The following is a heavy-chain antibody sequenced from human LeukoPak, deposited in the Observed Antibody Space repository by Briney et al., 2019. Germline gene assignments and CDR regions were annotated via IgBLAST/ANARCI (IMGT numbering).Heavy chain of an antibody. J-gene: IGHJ6*02. CDR3: ARALQYGYYYGMDV. D-gene: IGHD4-11*01. Sequence: SETLSLTCTVSGGSTSSYYWSWIRQPPGKGLEWIGYIYYSGGTNYNPSLKSRVTISVDTSKNQFSLKLSSVTAADTAVYYCARALQYGYYYGMDVWGQGTTVTVSS. CDR1: GGSTSSYY. CDR2: IYYSGGT. V-gene: IGHV4-59*01.